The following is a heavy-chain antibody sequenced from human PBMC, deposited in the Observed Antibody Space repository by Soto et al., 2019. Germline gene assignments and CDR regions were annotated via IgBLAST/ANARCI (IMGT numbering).Heavy chain of an antibody. V-gene: IGHV4-59*08. J-gene: IGHJ4*02. Sequence: ETLSLTCTVPGGSISSYYWSWIRQPPGKGLEWIGYIYYSGSTNYNPSLKSRVTISVDTSKNQFSLKLSSVTAADTAVYYCARRYGPGFDYWGQGTLVTVSS. CDR3: ARRYGPGFDY. D-gene: IGHD4-17*01. CDR2: IYYSGST. CDR1: GGSISSYY.